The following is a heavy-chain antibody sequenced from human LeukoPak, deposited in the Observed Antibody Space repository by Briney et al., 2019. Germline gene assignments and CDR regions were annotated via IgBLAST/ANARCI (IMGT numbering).Heavy chain of an antibody. CDR2: ISNSGEST. CDR1: GFTFSSYA. J-gene: IGHJ4*02. V-gene: IGHV3-23*01. CDR3: AKVATWTYFDS. D-gene: IGHD3/OR15-3a*01. Sequence: PGGSLRLSCAASGFTFSSYAMSWVRQAPGKGLEWVSGISNSGESTYYADSVKGRFTVSRDNSKSTLYLQMNSLRAEDTAVYYCAKVATWTYFDSWGQGTLVTVSS.